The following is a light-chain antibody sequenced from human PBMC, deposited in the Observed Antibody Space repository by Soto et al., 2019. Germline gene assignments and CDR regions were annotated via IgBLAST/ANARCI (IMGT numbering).Light chain of an antibody. V-gene: IGKV1-6*01. CDR1: QGIRND. CDR3: LQDYSYPWT. Sequence: AIQLTQSPSSLSASVGDRDTITCRASQGIRNDLGWYQQKPGKAPKLLIYAASSLQSGVPSRFSGSASGTDFTLTISSLQPEDFATYYCLQDYSYPWTFGQGTKVEIK. CDR2: AAS. J-gene: IGKJ1*01.